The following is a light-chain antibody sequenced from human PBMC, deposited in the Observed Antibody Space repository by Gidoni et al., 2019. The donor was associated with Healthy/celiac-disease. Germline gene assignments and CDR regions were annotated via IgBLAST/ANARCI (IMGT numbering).Light chain of an antibody. CDR3: CSYAGSSRGVV. Sequence: QSALTQPASVSGSPGQSITISCTGTSSVVGSYNLVSWYQQHPGKAPKLMIYEVSKRPSGVSNRFSGSKSGNTASLTISGLQAEDEADYYCCSYAGSSRGVVFGGGTKLTVL. V-gene: IGLV2-23*02. CDR1: SSVVGSYNL. J-gene: IGLJ2*01. CDR2: EVS.